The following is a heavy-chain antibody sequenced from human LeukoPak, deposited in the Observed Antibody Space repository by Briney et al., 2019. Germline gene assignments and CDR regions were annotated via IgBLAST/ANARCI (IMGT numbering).Heavy chain of an antibody. V-gene: IGHV4-59*01. CDR2: IYYSGST. CDR1: GGSISGYY. J-gene: IGHJ6*03. CDR3: ARGYSGYDYRTGYYYYIDV. D-gene: IGHD5-12*01. Sequence: SETVSLTCTVSGGSISGYYWIWIRQPRGKGGDGIGYIYYSGSTKYNPARKSLVTISVAPSKNQFSLKLSSVNAEDTAVYYCARGYSGYDYRTGYYYYIDVWGEGTTVTVSS.